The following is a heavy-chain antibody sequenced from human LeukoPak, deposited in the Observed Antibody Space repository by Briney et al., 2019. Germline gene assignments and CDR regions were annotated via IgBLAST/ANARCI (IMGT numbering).Heavy chain of an antibody. D-gene: IGHD3-9*01. CDR1: GGSISSYY. Sequence: SETLSLTCTVSGGSISSYYWSWIRQPAGKGLEWIGRIYTSGSTNYNPSLKSRVTISVDTSKNQFSLKLSSVTAADTAVYYCASLTRDYYYYMDVWGKGTTVTVSS. CDR2: IYTSGST. CDR3: ASLTRDYYYYMDV. J-gene: IGHJ6*03. V-gene: IGHV4-4*07.